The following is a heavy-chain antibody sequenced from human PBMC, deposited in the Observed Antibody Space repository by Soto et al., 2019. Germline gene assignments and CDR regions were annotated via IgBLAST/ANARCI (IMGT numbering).Heavy chain of an antibody. J-gene: IGHJ4*02. Sequence: GPLRLPCAASGLSFSSYGMSWVGQAPGKGLEWVSAISGSGGSTYYADSVKGRFTISRDNSKNTLYLQMNSLRAEDTAVYYCAKDPGYYDSSGYYLWYFDYWGQGTLVTVSS. CDR3: AKDPGYYDSSGYYLWYFDY. D-gene: IGHD3-22*01. V-gene: IGHV3-23*01. CDR1: GLSFSSYG. CDR2: ISGSGGST.